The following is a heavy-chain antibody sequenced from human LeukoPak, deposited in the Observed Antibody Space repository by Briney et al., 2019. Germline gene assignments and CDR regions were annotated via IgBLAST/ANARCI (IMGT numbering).Heavy chain of an antibody. CDR2: IYTSGST. V-gene: IGHV4-4*07. CDR3: AREVEKPRFAPRGYYYYMDV. CDR1: GGSISSYY. J-gene: IGHJ6*03. D-gene: IGHD1-1*01. Sequence: KPSETLSLTCTVSGGSISSYYWSWIRQPAGKGLEWIGRIYTSGSTNYNPSLKSRVTMSVDTSKNQFSLKLSSVTAADTAVYYCAREVEKPRFAPRGYYYYMDVWGKGTTVTVSS.